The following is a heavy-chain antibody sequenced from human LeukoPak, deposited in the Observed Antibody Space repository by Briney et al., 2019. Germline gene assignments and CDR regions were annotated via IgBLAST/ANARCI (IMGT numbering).Heavy chain of an antibody. CDR1: GYTLTELS. J-gene: IGHJ6*02. CDR3: ATVRGNRIAAAGLYYYYGMDV. CDR2: FDPEDDET. V-gene: IGHV1-24*01. D-gene: IGHD6-13*01. Sequence: ASVKVSCKVSGYTLTELSMHWVRQAPGKGLEWMGGFDPEDDETIYAQKFQGRVTMTEDTSTDTAYMELSSLRSEDTAVYYCATVRGNRIAAAGLYYYYGMDVWGQGTTVTVSS.